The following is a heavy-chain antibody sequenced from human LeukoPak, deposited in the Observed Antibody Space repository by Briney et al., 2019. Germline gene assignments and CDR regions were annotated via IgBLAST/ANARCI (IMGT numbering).Heavy chain of an antibody. V-gene: IGHV3-66*02. D-gene: IGHD6-13*01. CDR1: GFTVSSNY. CDR2: IYSGGST. J-gene: IGHJ4*02. CDR3: ARDHLWSGSSSWYTHDY. Sequence: GGSLRLSCAASGFTVSSNYMSWVRQAPGKGPEWVSVIYSGGSTYYADSVKGRFTISRDNSKNTLYLQMNSLRAEDTAVYYCARDHLWSGSSSWYTHDYWGQGTLVTVSS.